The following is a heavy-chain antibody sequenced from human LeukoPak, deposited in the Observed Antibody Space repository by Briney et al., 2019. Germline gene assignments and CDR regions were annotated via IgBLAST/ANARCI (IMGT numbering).Heavy chain of an antibody. CDR3: ARDSPYSGSPHSDAFDM. CDR2: ISSSSNYI. Sequence: GGSLRLSCTASGFTFSSYGMNWVRQAPGKGLEWVSSISSSSNYIYYADSLKGRFTISRDNAKNSLYLQMNSLRAEDTALYYCARDSPYSGSPHSDAFDMWGQGTMVTVSS. V-gene: IGHV3-21*01. D-gene: IGHD1-26*01. J-gene: IGHJ3*02. CDR1: GFTFSSYG.